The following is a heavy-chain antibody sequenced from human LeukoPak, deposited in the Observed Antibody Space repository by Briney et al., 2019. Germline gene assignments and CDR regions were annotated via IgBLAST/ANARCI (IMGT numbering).Heavy chain of an antibody. CDR2: KSNSGDTR. CDR1: GFMCSSSP. J-gene: IGHJ4*02. Sequence: PGGALRLSCTASGFMCSSSPMSWVRQAPGKGLEWVLSKSNSGDTRYYSDSVKGRFTISRDNFRKTGTLQMCSLRVDGMAVYFCAKEIAGAPVFDYWGQGALVTVS. CDR3: AKEIAGAPVFDY. V-gene: IGHV3-23*01. D-gene: IGHD2-21*01.